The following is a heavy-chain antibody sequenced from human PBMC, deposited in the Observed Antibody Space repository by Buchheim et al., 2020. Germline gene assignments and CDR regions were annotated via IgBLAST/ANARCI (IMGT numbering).Heavy chain of an antibody. CDR3: VRADYYGMDV. D-gene: IGHD3-10*01. CDR1: GFAFRSYW. J-gene: IGHJ6*02. Sequence: EVQLVESGGGLVQPGGSLRLSCAASGFAFRSYWMHWVRQAPGKGLVWVSRINGDGYSITYADSVKGRFTISRDNAKNTLYLQKNRLRAENTAVYYCVRADYYGMDVWGQGTT. CDR2: INGDGYSI. V-gene: IGHV3-74*03.